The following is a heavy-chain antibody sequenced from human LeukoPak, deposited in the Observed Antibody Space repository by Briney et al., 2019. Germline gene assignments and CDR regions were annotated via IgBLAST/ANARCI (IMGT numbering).Heavy chain of an antibody. V-gene: IGHV3-48*01. CDR2: ISSSSSTI. D-gene: IGHD3-10*01. CDR1: GFTFSSYS. Sequence: GGSLRLSCAASGFTFSSYSMNWVRQAPGKGLEWVSYISSSSSTIYYADSVKGRFTISRDNAKNSLYLQMNSLRAEDTAVYYCARYLYYYGSGNHNDMDVWGKGTTVTVSS. J-gene: IGHJ6*03. CDR3: ARYLYYYGSGNHNDMDV.